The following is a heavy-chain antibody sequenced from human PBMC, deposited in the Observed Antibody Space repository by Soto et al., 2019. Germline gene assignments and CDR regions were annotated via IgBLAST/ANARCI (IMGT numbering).Heavy chain of an antibody. CDR2: INPNSGGT. CDR3: ARGVYESGGYKYNWFDP. Sequence: ASVKVSCKASGYTFTGYYMHWVRQAPGQGLEWMGWINPNSGGTNYAQKFQGWVTMTRDTSISTAYMELSRLRSDDTAVYYCARGVYESGGYKYNWFDPWGQGTLVTVSS. J-gene: IGHJ5*02. V-gene: IGHV1-2*04. D-gene: IGHD1-26*01. CDR1: GYTFTGYY.